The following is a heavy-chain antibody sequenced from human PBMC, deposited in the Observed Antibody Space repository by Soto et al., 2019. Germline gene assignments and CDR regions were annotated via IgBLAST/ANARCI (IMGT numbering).Heavy chain of an antibody. J-gene: IGHJ4*02. CDR1: GGTFSSYS. D-gene: IGHD1-26*01. CDR3: ARDGGRHSGGIDY. Sequence: QVQLVQSGAEVKKPGSSVKVSCKASGGTFSSYSINWVRQAPGQGLEWMGEIIPIFGTANYAQKLQGRVTITADESTGTAYMELSSLRSEGTAVYYCARDGGRHSGGIDYWGQGNLVTVSS. V-gene: IGHV1-69*01. CDR2: IIPIFGTA.